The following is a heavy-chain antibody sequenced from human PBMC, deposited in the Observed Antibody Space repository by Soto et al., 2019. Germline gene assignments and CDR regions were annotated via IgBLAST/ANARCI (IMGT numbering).Heavy chain of an antibody. CDR2: IWYDGSNK. V-gene: IGHV3-33*01. Sequence: GGSLRLSCAASGFTFSSYGMHWVRQAPGKGLDWVAVIWYDGSNKYYADSVKGRFTISRDNSKNTLYLQMNSLRAEDTAVYYCARDGPRFLEWLPPLGWFDPWGQRSLVTVSS. D-gene: IGHD3-3*01. CDR1: GFTFSSYG. CDR3: ARDGPRFLEWLPPLGWFDP. J-gene: IGHJ5*02.